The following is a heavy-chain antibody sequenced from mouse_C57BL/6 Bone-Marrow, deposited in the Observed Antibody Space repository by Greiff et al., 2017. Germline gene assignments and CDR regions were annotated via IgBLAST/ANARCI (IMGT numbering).Heavy chain of an antibody. J-gene: IGHJ3*01. CDR2: IDPENGDT. D-gene: IGHD2-5*01. V-gene: IGHV14-4*01. CDR1: GFNIKDDY. Sequence: EVQLQQSGAELVRPGASVKLSCTASGFNIKDDYMHWVKQRPEQGLEWIGWIDPENGDTEYASKFQGKATITADTSSNTAYLQLSSLTSEDTAVYYCTTMGLYSNYSFAYWGQGTLVTVSA. CDR3: TTMGLYSNYSFAY.